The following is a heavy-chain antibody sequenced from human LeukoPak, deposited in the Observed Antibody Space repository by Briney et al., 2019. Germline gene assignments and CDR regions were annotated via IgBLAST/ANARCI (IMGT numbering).Heavy chain of an antibody. CDR1: GGSISSYY. J-gene: IGHJ3*02. Sequence: SETLSFTCTVSGGSISSYYWSWIRQPPGKGLEWIGYIYYSGSTNYNPSLKSRVTISVDTSKNQFSLKLSSVTAADTAVYYCASRSTIVRTTRGAFDIWGRGTMVTVSS. D-gene: IGHD1-26*01. V-gene: IGHV4-59*01. CDR2: IYYSGST. CDR3: ASRSTIVRTTRGAFDI.